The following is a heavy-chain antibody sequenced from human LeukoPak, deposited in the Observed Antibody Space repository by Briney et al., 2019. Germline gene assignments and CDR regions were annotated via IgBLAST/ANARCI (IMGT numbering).Heavy chain of an antibody. J-gene: IGHJ4*02. CDR3: ARFNYDFWSGPDY. D-gene: IGHD3-3*01. CDR2: ISYDGSNK. Sequence: GRSLRLSCAASGFTFSSYAMHWVRQAPGKGLEWVAVISYDGSNKYYADSVKGRFTISRDNSKNTLYLQMNSLRAEDTAVYYCARFNYDFWSGPDYWGQGTLVTVSS. CDR1: GFTFSSYA. V-gene: IGHV3-30-3*01.